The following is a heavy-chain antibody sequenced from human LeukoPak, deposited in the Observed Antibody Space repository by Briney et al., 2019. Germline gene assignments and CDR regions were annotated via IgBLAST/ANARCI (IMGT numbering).Heavy chain of an antibody. D-gene: IGHD6-13*01. CDR2: IYYSGST. J-gene: IGHJ4*02. V-gene: IGHV4-39*01. CDR1: GGSISSCSYY. CDR3: ARPPPPRYSSSPGGDY. Sequence: PSETLSLTCTVSGGSISSCSYYWGWIRQPPGKGLEWIGSIYYSGSTYYNPSLKSRVTISVDTPKNQFSLKLSSVTAADTAVYYCARPPPPRYSSSPGGDYWGQGTLVTVSS.